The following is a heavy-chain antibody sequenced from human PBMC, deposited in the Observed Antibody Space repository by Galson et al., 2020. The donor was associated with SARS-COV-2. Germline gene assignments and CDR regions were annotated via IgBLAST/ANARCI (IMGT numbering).Heavy chain of an antibody. CDR3: ARDRSSWYIDY. CDR2: ILYDGSNK. CDR1: GFTFSSYA. V-gene: IGHV3-30*04. Sequence: GGSLRLSCAASGFTFSSYAMHWVRQAPGKGLEWVAVILYDGSNKYYADSVKGRFTISRDNSKNTLYLQMNSLRAEDTAVYYCARDRSSWYIDYWGQGTLVTVSS. D-gene: IGHD6-13*01. J-gene: IGHJ4*02.